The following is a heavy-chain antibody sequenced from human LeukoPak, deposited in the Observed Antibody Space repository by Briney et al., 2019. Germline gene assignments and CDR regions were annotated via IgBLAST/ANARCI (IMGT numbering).Heavy chain of an antibody. CDR1: GFTFSSYA. V-gene: IGHV3-53*04. Sequence: GGSLRLSCAASGFTFSSYAMSWVRQAPGKGLEWVSVIYSGGSTYYADSVKGRFTISRHNSKNTLYLQMNSLRAEDTAVYYCKATFYYYGMDVWGQGTTVTVSS. D-gene: IGHD5-12*01. CDR2: IYSGGST. CDR3: KATFYYYGMDV. J-gene: IGHJ6*02.